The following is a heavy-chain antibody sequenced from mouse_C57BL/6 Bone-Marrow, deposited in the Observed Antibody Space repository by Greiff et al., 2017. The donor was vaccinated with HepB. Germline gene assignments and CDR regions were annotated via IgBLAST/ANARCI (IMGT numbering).Heavy chain of an antibody. Sequence: QVQLQQPGAELVKPGASVKLSCKASGYTFTSYWMHWVKQRPGQGLEWIGMIHPNSGSTNYNEKFKSKATLTVDKSSSTAYMQLSSLTSEDSAVYYCARSRGYDHFDYWGQGTTLTVSS. CDR2: IHPNSGST. CDR1: GYTFTSYW. V-gene: IGHV1-64*01. CDR3: ARSRGYDHFDY. D-gene: IGHD2-2*01. J-gene: IGHJ2*01.